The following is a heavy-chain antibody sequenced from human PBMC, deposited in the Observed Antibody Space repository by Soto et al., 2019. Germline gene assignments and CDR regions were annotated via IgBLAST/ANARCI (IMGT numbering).Heavy chain of an antibody. V-gene: IGHV3-9*01. D-gene: IGHD4-17*01. CDR3: AKAYYGDYVYYFDY. CDR1: GFTFDDYA. J-gene: IGHJ4*02. Sequence: GWSLRLSCAASGFTFDDYAMHWVRQAPGKGLEWVSGISWNSGSIGYADSVKGRFTISRDNAKNSLYLQMNSLRAEDTALYYCAKAYYGDYVYYFDYWGQGTLVTVSS. CDR2: ISWNSGSI.